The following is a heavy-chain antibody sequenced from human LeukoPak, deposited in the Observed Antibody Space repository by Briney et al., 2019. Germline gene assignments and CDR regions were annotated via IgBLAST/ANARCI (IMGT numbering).Heavy chain of an antibody. CDR3: ANALGAHYFDS. Sequence: GGSLRLSCAASGFTFSTHWMIWLRQAPGKGLEWVANIKQDGSEKYYVDSVKGRFIISRDNAKNSLYLQMNSLRAEDTAVYYCANALGAHYFDSWGQGTLVTVSS. CDR2: IKQDGSEK. V-gene: IGHV3-7*05. CDR1: GFTFSTHW. D-gene: IGHD1-26*01. J-gene: IGHJ4*02.